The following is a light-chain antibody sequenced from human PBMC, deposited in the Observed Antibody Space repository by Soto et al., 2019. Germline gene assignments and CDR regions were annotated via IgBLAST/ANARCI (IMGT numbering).Light chain of an antibody. CDR2: AAS. Sequence: AIRMTQSPSSLSASTVDIVTITCRASQGISSYLAWYQQKPGKAPELLIYAASTLQSGVPSRFSGSGSGTDFTLTISCLQSEDFATYYCQQYYSFPWTFGQGTKVDIK. CDR3: QQYYSFPWT. V-gene: IGKV1-8*01. J-gene: IGKJ1*01. CDR1: QGISSY.